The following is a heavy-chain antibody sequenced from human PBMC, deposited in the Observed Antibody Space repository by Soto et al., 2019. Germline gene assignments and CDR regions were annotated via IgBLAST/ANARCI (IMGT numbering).Heavy chain of an antibody. V-gene: IGHV6-1*01. CDR3: ARGGYQYYYYGMEV. CDR2: TYYRSKWYN. Sequence: QVQLQQSGPGLVKPSQTLSLTCVISGGSVSSNSAAWNWIRQSPSRGLEWLGRTYYRSKWYNDYAGSVKSRITINPDTSKNQFSLQLNSVTPEDTAVYYWARGGYQYYYYGMEVWGQGTTVTVSS. D-gene: IGHD6-13*01. CDR1: GGSVSSNSAA. J-gene: IGHJ6*02.